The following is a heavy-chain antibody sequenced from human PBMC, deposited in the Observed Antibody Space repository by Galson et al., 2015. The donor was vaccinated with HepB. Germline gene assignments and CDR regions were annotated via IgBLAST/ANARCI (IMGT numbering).Heavy chain of an antibody. CDR3: AKGNIVVVTAMPLPGFDY. D-gene: IGHD2-21*02. V-gene: IGHV3-30*18. CDR2: ISYDGSNK. J-gene: IGHJ4*02. CDR1: GFTFSSYG. Sequence: SLRLSCAASGFTFSSYGMHWVRQAPGKGLEWVAVISYDGSNKYYADSVKGRFTISRDNSKNTLYLQMNSLRAEDTAVYYCAKGNIVVVTAMPLPGFDYWGQGTLVTVSS.